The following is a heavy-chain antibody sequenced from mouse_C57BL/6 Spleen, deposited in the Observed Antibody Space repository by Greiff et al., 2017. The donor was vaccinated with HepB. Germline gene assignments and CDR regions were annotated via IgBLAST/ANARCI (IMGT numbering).Heavy chain of an antibody. CDR2: IYPGDGDT. CDR3: ARSSDYGSSYGAMDY. J-gene: IGHJ4*01. V-gene: IGHV1-80*01. Sequence: VKLVESGAELVKPGASVKISCKASGYAFSSYWMNWVKQRPGKGLEWIGQIYPGDGDTNDNGKFKGKATLTADKSSSTAYMQLSSLTSEDSAVYFCARSSDYGSSYGAMDYWGQGTSVTVSS. CDR1: GYAFSSYW. D-gene: IGHD1-1*01.